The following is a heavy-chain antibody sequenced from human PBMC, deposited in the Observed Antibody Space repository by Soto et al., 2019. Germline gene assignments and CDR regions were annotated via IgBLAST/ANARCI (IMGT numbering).Heavy chain of an antibody. D-gene: IGHD1-26*01. V-gene: IGHV3-30-3*01. J-gene: IGHJ6*02. CDR1: GFTFSSYA. Sequence: QVQLVESGGSVVQPGRSLRLSCAASGFTFSSYAMHWVRQAPGKGLEWVAVISYDGSNKYYADSVKGRFTISRDNSKNTLYLQMNSLRAEDTAVYYCASSGRGGYYGMDVWGQGTTVTVSS. CDR3: ASSGRGGYYGMDV. CDR2: ISYDGSNK.